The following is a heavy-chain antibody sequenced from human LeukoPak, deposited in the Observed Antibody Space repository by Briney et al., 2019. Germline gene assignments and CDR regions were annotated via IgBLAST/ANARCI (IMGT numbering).Heavy chain of an antibody. D-gene: IGHD3-16*02. CDR1: GFTFSSYA. V-gene: IGHV3-23*01. J-gene: IGHJ4*02. Sequence: PGGSLRLSCAASGFTFSSYAMSWVCQAPGKGLEWVSDISGSGGSTYYTDSVKGGFAISRDKSKNTLYLQMNSLRAEDTAVYYCAKLPRYDYVWGSYLDYWGQGTLVTVSS. CDR2: ISGSGGST. CDR3: AKLPRYDYVWGSYLDY.